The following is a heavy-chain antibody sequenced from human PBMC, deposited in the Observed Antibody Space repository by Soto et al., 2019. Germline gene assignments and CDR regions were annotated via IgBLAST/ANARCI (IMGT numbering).Heavy chain of an antibody. CDR3: TDLMRGVGAFDI. J-gene: IGHJ3*02. Sequence: EVQMVESGGGLVKPGGSLRLSCAASGFTFNDGWMSWVRQAPGKGLEWVGRIKSKTDGETTDYAAPVKGRFTISRDDSKNTLYLQMDSLKTEDTAVYYCTDLMRGVGAFDIWSRGTLVTVSS. CDR2: IKSKTDGETT. D-gene: IGHD3-10*01. CDR1: GFTFNDGW. V-gene: IGHV3-15*01.